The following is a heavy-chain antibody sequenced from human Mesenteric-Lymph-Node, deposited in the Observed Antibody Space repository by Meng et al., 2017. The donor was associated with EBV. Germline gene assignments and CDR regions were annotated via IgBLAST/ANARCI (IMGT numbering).Heavy chain of an antibody. D-gene: IGHD2-2*01. V-gene: IGHV4-4*02. CDR1: GGSSGSSNW. Sequence: EAGPGLVKPAGTRSLTCAVLGGSSGSSNWWSWVRQPPGKGLEWIGEIYHSGSTNYNPSLKSRVTISVDKSKNQFSLKLSSVTAADTAVYYCASHRYCSSTSCSWFDPWGQGTLVTVSS. CDR2: IYHSGST. CDR3: ASHRYCSSTSCSWFDP. J-gene: IGHJ5*02.